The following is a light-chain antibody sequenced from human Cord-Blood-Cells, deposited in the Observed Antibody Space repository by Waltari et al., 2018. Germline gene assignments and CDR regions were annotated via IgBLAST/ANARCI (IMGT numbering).Light chain of an antibody. CDR2: KDS. J-gene: IGLJ2*01. CDR3: LSADSSGTVV. V-gene: IGLV3-16*01. CDR1: ALPKKY. Sequence: SYELTQPPSVSVSLGQLARLTCSGEALPKKYAYWYQQKPGQFPVLVIYKDSERPSGIPERFSGSSSGTIVTLTISGVQAEDEADYYCLSADSSGTVVFGGGTKLTVL.